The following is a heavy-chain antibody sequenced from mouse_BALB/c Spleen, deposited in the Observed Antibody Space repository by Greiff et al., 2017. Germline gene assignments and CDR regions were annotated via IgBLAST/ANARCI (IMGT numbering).Heavy chain of an antibody. Sequence: EVQVVESGGGLVKPGGSLKLSCAASGFTFSSYTMSWVRQTPEKRLEWVATISSGGSYTYYPDSVKGRFTISRDNAKNTLYLQMSSLKSEDTAMYYCTRAYYGNSYFDYWGQGTTLTVSS. CDR2: ISSGGSYT. V-gene: IGHV5-6-4*01. J-gene: IGHJ2*01. D-gene: IGHD2-10*01. CDR3: TRAYYGNSYFDY. CDR1: GFTFSSYT.